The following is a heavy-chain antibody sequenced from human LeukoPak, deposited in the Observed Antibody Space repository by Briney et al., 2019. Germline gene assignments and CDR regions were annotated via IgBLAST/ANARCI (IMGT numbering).Heavy chain of an antibody. CDR2: IHTSGST. CDR3: ARGPICKYCGGDCYSPDY. CDR1: GGSISSGSYN. Sequence: SETLSLTCTVSGGSISSGSYNGSWIRQPAGKGLEWIGRIHTSGSTNYNPSIKSRVTISVDPSKDQFSLKLSSVTAADTAVYYCARGPICKYCGGDCYSPDYWGQGTLVTVSS. D-gene: IGHD2-21*02. V-gene: IGHV4-61*02. J-gene: IGHJ4*02.